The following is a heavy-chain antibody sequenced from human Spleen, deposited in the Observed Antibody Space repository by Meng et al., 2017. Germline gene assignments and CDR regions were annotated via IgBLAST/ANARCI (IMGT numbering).Heavy chain of an antibody. CDR2: IIPNSGDT. V-gene: IGHV1-2*06. Sequence: ASVKVSCKVPGYTLSKLSMHWVRQAPGQGLEWMGHIIPNSGDTLYAPKFQGRVSMTRDTSISTTYMELSRLRSDDTAVYYCVRDEDISAAGKLFGDYWGQGTLVTVSS. D-gene: IGHD6-13*01. J-gene: IGHJ4*02. CDR3: VRDEDISAAGKLFGDY. CDR1: GYTLSKLS.